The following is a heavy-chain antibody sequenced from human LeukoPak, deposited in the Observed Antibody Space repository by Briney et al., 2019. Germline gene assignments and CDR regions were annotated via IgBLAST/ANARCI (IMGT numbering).Heavy chain of an antibody. CDR3: ARGRVGYGIDY. D-gene: IGHD4-17*01. V-gene: IGHV1-69*04. J-gene: IGHJ4*02. CDR2: IIPILGIA. Sequence: ASVKVSCKASGGTFSSYAISWVRQAPGQGLEWMGRIIPILGIANYAQKFQGRVTITADKSTSTAYMELSSLRSEDTAVYYCARGRVGYGIDYWGQGTLVTVSS. CDR1: GGTFSSYA.